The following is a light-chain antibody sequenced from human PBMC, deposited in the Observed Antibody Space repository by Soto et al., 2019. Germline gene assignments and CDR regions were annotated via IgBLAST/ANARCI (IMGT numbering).Light chain of an antibody. J-gene: IGLJ2*01. CDR3: QSYDNSLNHVV. CDR2: SDN. Sequence: QSVLTQPPSVSGAPGQRVTIPCTGSSSNIGSFYDVHWYQQLPGTVPKLLIYSDNNRPSGVPDRFSGAKSGTAASLAITGLQAEDAADYYCQSYDNSLNHVVFGGGTQLTVL. V-gene: IGLV1-40*01. CDR1: SSNIGSFYD.